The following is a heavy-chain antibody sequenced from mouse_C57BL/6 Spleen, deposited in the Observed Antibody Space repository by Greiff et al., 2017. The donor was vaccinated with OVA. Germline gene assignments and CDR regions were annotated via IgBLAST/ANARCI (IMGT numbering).Heavy chain of an antibody. Sequence: QVQLKESGAELVRPGASVTLSCKASGYTFTDYEMHWVKQTPVHGLEWIGAIDPETGGTAYNQKFKGKAILTADKSSSTAYMELRSLTSEDSAVYYCTGQFDYWGQGTTLTVSS. CDR3: TGQFDY. V-gene: IGHV1-15*01. J-gene: IGHJ2*01. CDR1: GYTFTDYE. CDR2: IDPETGGT.